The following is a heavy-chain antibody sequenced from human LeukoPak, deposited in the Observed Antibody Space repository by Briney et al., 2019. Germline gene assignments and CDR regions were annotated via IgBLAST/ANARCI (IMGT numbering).Heavy chain of an antibody. CDR1: GGSVSSGSYY. CDR3: ACYDFWSGV. D-gene: IGHD3-3*01. J-gene: IGHJ4*02. V-gene: IGHV4-61*01. CDR2: IYYSGST. Sequence: SETLSPTCTVSGGSVSSGSYYWSWIRQPPGKGLEWIGYIYYSGSTNYNPSLKSRVTISVDTSKNQFSLKLSSVTAADTAVYYCACYDFWSGVWGQGTLVTVSS.